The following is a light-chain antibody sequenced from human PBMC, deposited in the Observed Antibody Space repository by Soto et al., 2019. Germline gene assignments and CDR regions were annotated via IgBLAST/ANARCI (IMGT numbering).Light chain of an antibody. CDR3: SSYTSSSTLV. Sequence: QSALTQPASVSGSPGQSITMSCTGTSSDVGDNDSVSWYQQHPGKVPKLMIYDVSDRPSGVSNRFSGSKSGNTASLTISGLQAEDEADYYCSSYTSSSTLVFGTGPKLTVL. V-gene: IGLV2-14*01. CDR2: DVS. J-gene: IGLJ1*01. CDR1: SSDVGDNDS.